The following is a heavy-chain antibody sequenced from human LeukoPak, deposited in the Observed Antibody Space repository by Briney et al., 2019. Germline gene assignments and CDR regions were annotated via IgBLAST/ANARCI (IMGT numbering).Heavy chain of an antibody. D-gene: IGHD3-10*01. CDR1: GFTISSNY. CDR3: AKNGGWRGYGSGSYYDFDY. Sequence: GGSLRLSCAASGFTISSNYMNWVRQAPGKGLDLVSVISDGGSTYYADSVRGRFTISRDNSKNTLYLQMNSLRAEDTAVYYCAKNGGWRGYGSGSYYDFDYWGQGTLVTVSS. J-gene: IGHJ4*02. V-gene: IGHV3-53*01. CDR2: ISDGGST.